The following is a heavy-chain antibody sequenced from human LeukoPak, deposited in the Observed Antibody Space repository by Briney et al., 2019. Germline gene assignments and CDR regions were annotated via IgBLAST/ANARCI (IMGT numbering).Heavy chain of an antibody. Sequence: SVEVSCKASGGTFSSYAINWVRQAPGQGLEWMGRIIPMLGTVNYAQKFQGRVTIIADKFTSTAYMELSSLRSEDTAMYYCARDQKVGATPYFGMDVWGQGATVSVSS. D-gene: IGHD1-26*01. CDR1: GGTFSSYA. V-gene: IGHV1-69*04. J-gene: IGHJ6*02. CDR3: ARDQKVGATPYFGMDV. CDR2: IIPMLGTV.